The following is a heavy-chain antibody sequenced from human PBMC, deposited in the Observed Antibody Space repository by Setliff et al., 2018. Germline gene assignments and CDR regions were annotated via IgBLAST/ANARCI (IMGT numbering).Heavy chain of an antibody. CDR3: ARGRIRLPDY. CDR1: GFTFKNYH. Sequence: GGSLRLSCTTSGFTFKNYHMNWVRQAPGMGLEWVSSIDASGTYTYYADSVKGRFTISRDDAKSSLYLQMNSLRAEDTAVYYCARGRIRLPDYWGQGTLVTSPQ. V-gene: IGHV3-21*01. D-gene: IGHD4-17*01. CDR2: IDASGTYT. J-gene: IGHJ4*02.